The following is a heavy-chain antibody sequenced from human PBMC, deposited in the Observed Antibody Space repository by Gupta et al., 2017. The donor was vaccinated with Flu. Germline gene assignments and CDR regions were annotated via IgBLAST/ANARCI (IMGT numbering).Heavy chain of an antibody. V-gene: IGHV1-2*02. D-gene: IGHD3-10*01. CDR3: ARAVYSSGSYTFDY. CDR2: INPKSGGT. Sequence: QVQLVQSGAEVKKPGASVKVSCKASGYTFTGYYMHWVRQAPGQGLEWMGWINPKSGGTNYAQKVQGRVTMTRETSISTAYMELSRLRSDETAVYYCARAVYSSGSYTFDYWGQGTLVTVSS. CDR1: GYTFTGYY. J-gene: IGHJ4*02.